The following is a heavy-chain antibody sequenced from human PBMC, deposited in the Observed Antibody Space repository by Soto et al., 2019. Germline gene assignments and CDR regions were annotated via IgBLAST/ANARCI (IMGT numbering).Heavy chain of an antibody. CDR1: GFTVSSNY. CDR2: IYSGGST. CDR3: ARDYSSYSYGYGYFDY. Sequence: GGSLRLSCAASGFTVSSNYMSWVRQAPGKGLEWVSVIYSGGSTYYADSVKGRFTISRDNSKNTLYLQMNSLRAEDTAVYYCARDYSSYSYGYGYFDYWGQGTLVTVSS. J-gene: IGHJ4*02. D-gene: IGHD5-18*01. V-gene: IGHV3-66*01.